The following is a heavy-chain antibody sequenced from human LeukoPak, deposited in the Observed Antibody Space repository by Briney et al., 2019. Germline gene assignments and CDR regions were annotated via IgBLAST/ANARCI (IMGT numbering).Heavy chain of an antibody. V-gene: IGHV4-39*01. Sequence: PSETLSLTCTVSGGPISSSSYYWGWICQPPGTGLEWIGSIHHSGTPYYNPPLKSRVTISVDTSKKQLFLKLRSVTAADTAVYYCARHVFRRYTGPRDYFDYWGLGTLVTVSS. CDR2: IHHSGTP. D-gene: IGHD1-26*01. CDR3: ARHVFRRYTGPRDYFDY. J-gene: IGHJ4*02. CDR1: GGPISSSSYY.